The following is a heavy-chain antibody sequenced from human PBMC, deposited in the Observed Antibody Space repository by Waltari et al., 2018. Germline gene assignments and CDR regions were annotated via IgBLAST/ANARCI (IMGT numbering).Heavy chain of an antibody. V-gene: IGHV5-51*01. CDR1: GSGFDRYW. CDR2: IFPGTPDP. Sequence: VQLVQSGAEVKKPGESLRISCRDSGSGFDRYWIAGVRQRPGKGLGWMGHIFPGTPDPIYNPPSKGRFTISADKSVTTVYLRWSSLKTWDRGIYYWARRIMTGEGLTLNWLDPWGKGTRSPSPQ. CDR3: ARRIMTGEGLTLNWLDP. D-gene: IGHD3-16*01. J-gene: IGHJ5*02.